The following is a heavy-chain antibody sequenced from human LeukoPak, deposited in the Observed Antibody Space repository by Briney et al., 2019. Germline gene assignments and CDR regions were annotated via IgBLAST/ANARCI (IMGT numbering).Heavy chain of an antibody. Sequence: SGTLSLTFTVSSGSITSSSYYWGWIRQPPGKGLEWSGSFYYSGNTYYNPSLKSGVNISVDTSKNQFSLKLSSVTPGDTDVDYCERRGRDLWSGTASGIDYWGQGTLVTVSS. D-gene: IGHD3-3*01. J-gene: IGHJ4*02. CDR1: SGSITSSSYY. CDR3: ERRGRDLWSGTASGIDY. V-gene: IGHV4-39*01. CDR2: FYYSGNT.